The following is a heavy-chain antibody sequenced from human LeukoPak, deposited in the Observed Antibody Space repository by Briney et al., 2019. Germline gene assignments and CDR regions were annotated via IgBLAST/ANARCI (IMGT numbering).Heavy chain of an antibody. V-gene: IGHV3-30*18. CDR3: AKDQRGWPFDY. D-gene: IGHD6-19*01. CDR1: GFTFSNAW. Sequence: GSLRLSFAASGFTFSNAWMGWVRQAPGKGVEWVAVISYDGSNKYYADSVKGRFTISRDNSKNTLYLQMNSLRAEDTAVYYCAKDQRGWPFDYWGQGTLVTVSS. CDR2: ISYDGSNK. J-gene: IGHJ4*02.